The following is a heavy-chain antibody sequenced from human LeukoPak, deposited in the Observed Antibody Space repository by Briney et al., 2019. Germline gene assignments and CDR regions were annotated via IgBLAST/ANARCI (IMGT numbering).Heavy chain of an antibody. J-gene: IGHJ4*02. CDR1: GFTFNEYG. CDR3: AKSYGYKGQESSLFDY. V-gene: IGHV3-20*04. D-gene: IGHD5-24*01. Sequence: GGSLRLSCAASGFTFNEYGMSWVRQAPGKGLEWVSGLNWRGGTTGYADSVKGRFTISRDNAKNSLYLQMSSLSIEDTALYYCAKSYGYKGQESSLFDYWGQGNLVTVSS. CDR2: LNWRGGTT.